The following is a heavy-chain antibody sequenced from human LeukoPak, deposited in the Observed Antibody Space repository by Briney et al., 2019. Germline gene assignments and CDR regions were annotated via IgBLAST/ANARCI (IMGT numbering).Heavy chain of an antibody. CDR1: GFTFSDYY. Sequence: GGSLRLSCAASGFTFSDYYMSWIRQAPGKGLEWVSAISSTSIYTNYADSVKGRFTISRDNAKNSLYLQMNSLRAEDTAVYYCAREDGYSSSWYSDYWGQGTLVTVS. D-gene: IGHD6-13*01. V-gene: IGHV3-11*05. CDR2: ISSTSIYT. CDR3: AREDGYSSSWYSDY. J-gene: IGHJ4*02.